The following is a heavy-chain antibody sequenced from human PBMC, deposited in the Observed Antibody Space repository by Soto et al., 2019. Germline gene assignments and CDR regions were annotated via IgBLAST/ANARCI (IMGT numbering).Heavy chain of an antibody. D-gene: IGHD3-9*01. CDR2: IYSEGTP. V-gene: IGHV3-53*01. Sequence: GGSLRLSCAASGFTFSNAWMSWVRQAPGKGLEWVSVIYSEGTPYYADSVKGRFTISRENSNNTLYLHMNNLRAEDTAVYYCARSTYYDILTGSYYYYAMDVWGQGTTVTVSS. CDR3: ARSTYYDILTGSYYYYAMDV. J-gene: IGHJ6*02. CDR1: GFTFSNAW.